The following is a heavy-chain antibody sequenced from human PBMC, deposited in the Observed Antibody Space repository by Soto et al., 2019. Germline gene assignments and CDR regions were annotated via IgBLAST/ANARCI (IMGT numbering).Heavy chain of an antibody. Sequence: QVQLQESGPGLVKPSETLSLTCTVSGGSISSYYWSWIRQPPGKGLEWIGYIYYSGSTNYNPSLKSRVTISVDTSKNQFSLKLSSVTAADTAVYYCARDHIWYGSAYCGGDCSRAFDIWGQGTMVTVSS. D-gene: IGHD2-21*02. J-gene: IGHJ3*02. CDR2: IYYSGST. V-gene: IGHV4-59*01. CDR1: GGSISSYY. CDR3: ARDHIWYGSAYCGGDCSRAFDI.